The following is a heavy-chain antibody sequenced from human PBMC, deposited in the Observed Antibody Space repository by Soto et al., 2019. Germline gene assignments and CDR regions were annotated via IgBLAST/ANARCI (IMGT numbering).Heavy chain of an antibody. Sequence: QVQLVQSGAEVKKPGASVKVSCKASGYTFTNYGISWGRQAPGQGLEWMGWISAYNGNTKYAQKLQGRVTMTTDTTTRTAYMALRSLRSDDTSVNDCARVVSPVDAWGQGTLVTAAS. D-gene: IGHD3-9*01. V-gene: IGHV1-18*01. CDR1: GYTFTNYG. CDR3: ARVVSPVDA. CDR2: ISAYNGNT. J-gene: IGHJ1*01.